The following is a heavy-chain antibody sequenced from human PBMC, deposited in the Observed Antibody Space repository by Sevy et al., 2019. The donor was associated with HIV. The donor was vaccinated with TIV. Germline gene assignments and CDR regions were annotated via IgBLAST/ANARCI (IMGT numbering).Heavy chain of an antibody. CDR2: MNPNSGNT. CDR1: GYTFTSYD. J-gene: IGHJ4*02. V-gene: IGHV1-8*01. D-gene: IGHD2-8*01. CDR3: ARGGERHCTNGVCYGFDY. Sequence: ASVKVSCKASGYTFTSYDINWVRQATGQGLEWMGWMNPNSGNTGYAQKVQGRVTMTRNTSISTAYMELSSLRSEDTAVYYGARGGERHCTNGVCYGFDYWGQGTLVTVSS.